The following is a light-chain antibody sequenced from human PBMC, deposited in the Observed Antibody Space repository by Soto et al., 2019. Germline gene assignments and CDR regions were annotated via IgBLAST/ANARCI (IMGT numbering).Light chain of an antibody. CDR2: AAS. CDR3: QQSYSLPVT. CDR1: QSISNY. J-gene: IGKJ5*01. Sequence: DIQLTQSPSSLSASVGDRVTITCRAGQSISNYLDWYQQRPGKAPNLLIYAASSLQSGVPSRFCGARSGTDFTLTISRLQPEDFATYYCQQSYSLPVTFGQGTRLDIK. V-gene: IGKV1-39*01.